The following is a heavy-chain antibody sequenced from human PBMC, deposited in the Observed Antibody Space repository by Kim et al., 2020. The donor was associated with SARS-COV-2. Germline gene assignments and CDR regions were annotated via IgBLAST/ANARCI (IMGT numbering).Heavy chain of an antibody. J-gene: IGHJ6*02. CDR1: GFTFSSYA. CDR2: TSNDGSNK. CDR3: VQSTDDSSSLLSFHYGMDV. D-gene: IGHD6-6*01. V-gene: IGHV3-30-3*01. Sequence: GGSLRLSCAASGFTFSSYAMNWVRQAPGKGLEWVAVTSNDGSNKYYADSVKGRFTISRDNSKNTLYLQMNSLRTEDTAVYYCVQSTDDSSSLLSFHYGMDVWGQGTMVTVSS.